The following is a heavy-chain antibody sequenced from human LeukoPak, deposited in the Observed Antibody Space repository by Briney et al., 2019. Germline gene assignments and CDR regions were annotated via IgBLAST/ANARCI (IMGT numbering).Heavy chain of an antibody. CDR3: AREGFGSRSVDAFDI. D-gene: IGHD3-10*01. V-gene: IGHV3-48*03. CDR1: GFTFRSYE. CDR2: ISGSGSTT. J-gene: IGHJ3*02. Sequence: GGSLRLSCAASGFTFRSYEMNWVRQAPGKGLEWVSYISGSGSTTYYADSVKGRFIISRDGAKNSLYLQMNSLRAEDTALYYCAREGFGSRSVDAFDIRGQGTMVTVSS.